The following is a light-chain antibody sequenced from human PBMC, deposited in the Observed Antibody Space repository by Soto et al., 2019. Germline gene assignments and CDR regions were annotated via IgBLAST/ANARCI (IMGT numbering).Light chain of an antibody. CDR2: GAS. Sequence: EIVLTQSPGTLSLSPGERATLSCRASQSVTSRYLAWYQQKPGQAPRLLIYGASTGATGIPARFSGSGSGTDFSLTISSLEPEDFAVYYCQQRSNWPPEITFGQGTRLEIK. CDR1: QSVTSRY. J-gene: IGKJ5*01. CDR3: QQRSNWPPEIT. V-gene: IGKV3-11*01.